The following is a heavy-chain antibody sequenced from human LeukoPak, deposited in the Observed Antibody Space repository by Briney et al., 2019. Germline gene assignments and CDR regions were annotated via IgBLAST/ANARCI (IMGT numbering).Heavy chain of an antibody. CDR2: IRGGAGDA. V-gene: IGHV3-23*01. D-gene: IGHD1-26*01. J-gene: IGHJ3*01. CDR1: GFTFSNFA. Sequence: GGSLRLSCAASGFTFSNFAMTWVRQAPGKGLEWVSGIRGGAGDAYYADSVKGRFTISRGTSKNTLYLQMNSLRAEDTAVYYCAKDGSGTYPDAFDVWGQGTMVTVSS. CDR3: AKDGSGTYPDAFDV.